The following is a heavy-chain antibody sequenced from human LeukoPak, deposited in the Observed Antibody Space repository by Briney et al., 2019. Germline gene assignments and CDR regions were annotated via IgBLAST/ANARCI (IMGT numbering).Heavy chain of an antibody. CDR3: ARIGNYYFDY. V-gene: IGHV4-59*12. J-gene: IGHJ4*02. Sequence: SETLSLTCTVSGGSISSYYWSWIRQPPGKGLEWIGEIYHSGSTNYNPSPKSRVTISVDKSKNQFSLKLTSVTAADTAVYYCARIGNYYFDYWGQGTLVTVSS. D-gene: IGHD1-1*01. CDR1: GGSISSYY. CDR2: IYHSGST.